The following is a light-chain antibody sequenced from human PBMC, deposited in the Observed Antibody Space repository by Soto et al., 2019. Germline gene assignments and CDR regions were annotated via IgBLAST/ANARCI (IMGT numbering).Light chain of an antibody. CDR2: KTS. CDR1: QSLNMW. CDR3: QHWTDYSWT. V-gene: IGKV1-5*03. J-gene: IGKJ1*01. Sequence: DIHMTQSRSTLSASVGDRVTITCRASQSLNMWLAWYQQKPGKAPNLLIYKTSSLESGVPSRFSGSGSGTEFTLTISSLQPDDFATYYCQHWTDYSWTFGQGTKVEVK.